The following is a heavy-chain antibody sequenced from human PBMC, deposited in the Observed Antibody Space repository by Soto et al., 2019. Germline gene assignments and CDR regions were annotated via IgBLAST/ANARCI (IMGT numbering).Heavy chain of an antibody. CDR1: GFTFSNYW. Sequence: PGESLKISCAVSGFTFSNYWMTWVRQAPGKGLEWVANIKQDGTDEYYVDSVKGRFTVSRDNAKNSLYLQMNSLKTEDTAVYYCAAGAPRRAPFQRWGQGTLVTVSS. CDR3: AAGAPRRAPFQR. V-gene: IGHV3-7*03. D-gene: IGHD6-6*01. CDR2: IKQDGTDE. J-gene: IGHJ1*01.